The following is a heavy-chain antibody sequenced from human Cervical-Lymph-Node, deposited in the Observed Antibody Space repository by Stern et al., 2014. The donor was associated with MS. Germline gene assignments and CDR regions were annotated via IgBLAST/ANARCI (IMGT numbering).Heavy chain of an antibody. V-gene: IGHV1-18*01. CDR1: GYTFTKYG. CDR3: ARGMTTISMGNY. CDR2: ISAYNGNT. Sequence: VQLVESGAEVKKPGASVKVSCRASGYTFTKYGISWVRQAPGQGLEWMGWISAYNGNTNYEQKFQDRVTMTTDTSTSTAYMELRSLRSDDTAVYYCARGMTTISMGNYWGQGTLVTVSS. J-gene: IGHJ4*02. D-gene: IGHD4-17*01.